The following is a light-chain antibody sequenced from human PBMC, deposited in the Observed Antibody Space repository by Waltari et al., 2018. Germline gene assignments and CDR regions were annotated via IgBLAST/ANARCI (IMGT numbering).Light chain of an antibody. J-gene: IGKJ4*02. CDR3: QQFHLYPLT. CDR2: KSS. V-gene: IGKV1-5*03. CDR1: QTVISW. Sequence: IQLTQPPSTLSASVGDRVTITCPASQTVISWLACDQQKPGKAPKLLNYKSSTLVSGVSSTFIGRGAETESTLTITSLQPDDSATYGCQQFHLYPLTFGGGTTVE.